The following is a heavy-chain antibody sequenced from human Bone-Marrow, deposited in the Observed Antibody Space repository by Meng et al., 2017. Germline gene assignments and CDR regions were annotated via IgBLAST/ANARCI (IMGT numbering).Heavy chain of an antibody. CDR1: GGTLSSYT. Sequence: QVPLGHAWGEGKKPGSPVKFSCKASGGTLSSYTIRWVRQAPGQGLEWMGRISPILGIANYAQKFQGRVTITADKSTSTAYMELSSLRSEDTAVYYCARGGYGDHPYWYFDLWGRGTLVTVSS. D-gene: IGHD4-17*01. CDR3: ARGGYGDHPYWYFDL. J-gene: IGHJ2*01. V-gene: IGHV1-69*02. CDR2: ISPILGIA.